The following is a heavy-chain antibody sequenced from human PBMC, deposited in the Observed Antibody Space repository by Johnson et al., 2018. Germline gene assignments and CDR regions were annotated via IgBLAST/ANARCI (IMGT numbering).Heavy chain of an antibody. CDR1: GSTFSSYA. V-gene: IGHV3-30-3*01. D-gene: IGHD5-18*01. CDR3: AIGVYSYGFLYDAFDI. Sequence: QVQLVESGGGVVQPGRSLRLSCAVPGSTFSSYAMHWVRQAPGKGLEWVAVISYDGRNKYYADSVKGRFTISRDNSKNTLYLQMNSRRAEDTAVYRCAIGVYSYGFLYDAFDIWGRGTMVAVSS. CDR2: ISYDGRNK. J-gene: IGHJ3*02.